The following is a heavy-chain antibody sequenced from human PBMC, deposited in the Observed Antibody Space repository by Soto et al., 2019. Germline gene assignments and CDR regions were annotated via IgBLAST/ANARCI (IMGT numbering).Heavy chain of an antibody. CDR3: ARYSGQYQGYIDY. V-gene: IGHV3-30*03. D-gene: IGHD1-26*01. J-gene: IGHJ4*03. CDR2: ISYDGSNK. CDR1: GFTFSHYG. Sequence: GGSLRLSCAASGFTFSHYGIHWVRQAPGKGLEWLAVISYDGSNKHYADSVKGRFTVSRDNSKNTLYLQMNSLRAEDTAVYFCARYSGQYQGYIDYWCQGITVSVSS.